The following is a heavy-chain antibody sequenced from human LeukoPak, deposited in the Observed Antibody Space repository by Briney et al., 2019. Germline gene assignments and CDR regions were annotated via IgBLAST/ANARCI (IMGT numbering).Heavy chain of an antibody. CDR3: ARDKGRYFDWLSHYFDY. CDR1: GYTFTVYY. J-gene: IGHJ4*02. Sequence: GASVKVSCKASGYTFTVYYMHWVRQAPGQGLEWMGWINPNSGGTNYAQKFQGRVTMTRDTSISTAYMELSRLRSDDTAVYYCARDKGRYFDWLSHYFDYWGQGTLVTVSS. CDR2: INPNSGGT. D-gene: IGHD3-9*01. V-gene: IGHV1-2*02.